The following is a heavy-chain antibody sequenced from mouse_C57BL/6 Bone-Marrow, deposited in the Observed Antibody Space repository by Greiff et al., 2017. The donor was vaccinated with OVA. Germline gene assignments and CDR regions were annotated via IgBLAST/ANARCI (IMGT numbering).Heavy chain of an antibody. V-gene: IGHV1-50*01. D-gene: IGHD1-1*01. CDR3: ARSYYYGSSPWYFDY. J-gene: IGHJ2*01. CDR2: IDPSDSYT. CDR1: GYTFTSYW. Sequence: QVQLQQPGAELVKPGASVKLSCKASGYTFTSYWMQWVKQRPGQGLEWIGEIDPSDSYTNYNQKFKGKATLTVDTSSSTAYMQLSSLTSEDAAVYYCARSYYYGSSPWYFDYWGQGTTLTVSS.